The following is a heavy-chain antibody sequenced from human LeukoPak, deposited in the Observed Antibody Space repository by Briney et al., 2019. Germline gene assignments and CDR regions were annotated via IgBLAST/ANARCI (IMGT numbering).Heavy chain of an antibody. CDR3: ARRRDGYVFDI. V-gene: IGHV3-9*01. J-gene: IGHJ3*02. CDR2: ISWSSEDR. D-gene: IGHD5-24*01. CDR1: GFTFDDFA. Sequence: GRSLGLSCAASGFTFDDFAMHWVRQAAGKGLEWVSGISWSSEDRIYADSVKGRFTISRDNDNNFLYLQMDSLRVEDTALYYCARRRDGYVFDIWGQGTMVTVSS.